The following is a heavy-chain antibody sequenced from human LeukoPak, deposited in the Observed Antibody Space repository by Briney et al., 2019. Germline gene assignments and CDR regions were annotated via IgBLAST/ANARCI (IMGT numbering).Heavy chain of an antibody. CDR2: INHSGST. D-gene: IGHD3-22*01. CDR1: GRSFSGYY. Sequence: RSETLSLTCAVSGRSFSGYYWSWIRQPPGKGLEWIGEINHSGSTNYNPSLKSRVTISVDTSKNQFSLKLSSVTAADTAVYYCASLKDFDYYDSSGYYSYFDYWGQGTLVTVSS. CDR3: ASLKDFDYYDSSGYYSYFDY. V-gene: IGHV4-34*01. J-gene: IGHJ4*02.